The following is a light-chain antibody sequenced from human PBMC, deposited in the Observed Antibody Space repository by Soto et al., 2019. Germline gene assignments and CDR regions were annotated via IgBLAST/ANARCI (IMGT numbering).Light chain of an antibody. Sequence: DIQMTQSPSTLSASVGDRVTITCRASQSISSWLAWYQQKPGKAPKLLIFDASILESGVPSRFSGSRSGTEFTLTISSLQPDDFATYYCQQYNSYSSVGGGTSVEIK. J-gene: IGKJ4*01. V-gene: IGKV1-5*01. CDR1: QSISSW. CDR2: DAS. CDR3: QQYNSYSS.